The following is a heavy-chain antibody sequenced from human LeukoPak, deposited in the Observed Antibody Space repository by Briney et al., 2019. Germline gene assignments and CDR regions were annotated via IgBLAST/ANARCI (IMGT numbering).Heavy chain of an antibody. V-gene: IGHV3-9*01. Sequence: GGSLRLSCAASGFTFDDYAMHWVRQAPGKGLEWVSGISWNSGSIGNADSVKGRFTISRDNAKNSLYLQMNSLRAEDTALYYCAKDMGYYDSSGYSALFDYWGQGTLVTVSS. CDR1: GFTFDDYA. CDR3: AKDMGYYDSSGYSALFDY. CDR2: ISWNSGSI. J-gene: IGHJ4*02. D-gene: IGHD3-22*01.